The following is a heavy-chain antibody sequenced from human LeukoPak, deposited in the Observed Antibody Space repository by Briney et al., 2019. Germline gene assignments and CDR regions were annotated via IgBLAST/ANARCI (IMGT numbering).Heavy chain of an antibody. CDR3: ARGEWLVLFGAAFDI. Sequence: GGSLRLSCAASGFTFSTYWMHWVRQAPGKGLVWVSRINSDGSSTSYADSVKGRFTISRGNAKNSLYLQMNSLRAEDTAVYYCARGEWLVLFGAAFDIWGQGTMVTVSS. V-gene: IGHV3-74*01. D-gene: IGHD3-10*02. J-gene: IGHJ3*02. CDR1: GFTFSTYW. CDR2: INSDGSST.